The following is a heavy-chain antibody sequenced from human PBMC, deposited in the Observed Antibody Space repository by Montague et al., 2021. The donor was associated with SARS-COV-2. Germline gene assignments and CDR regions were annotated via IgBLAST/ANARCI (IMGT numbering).Heavy chain of an antibody. CDR3: ARGHLSVSMIVVVFTSASCYFDY. D-gene: IGHD3-22*01. Sequence: SETLSLTRGVYGGSFGDDHWSWIRQPPGKGLEWIGDIKQSGSTNYNPSLKSRVTISVDTSRNQFSLKLTSVTAADTAVYFCARGHLSVSMIVVVFTSASCYFDYWGQGALVTVSS. CDR2: IKQSGST. V-gene: IGHV4-34*01. J-gene: IGHJ4*02. CDR1: GGSFGDDH.